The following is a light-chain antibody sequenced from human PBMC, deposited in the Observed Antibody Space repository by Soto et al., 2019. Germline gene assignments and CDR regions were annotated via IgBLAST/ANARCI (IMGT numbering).Light chain of an antibody. CDR1: QTVSKL. Sequence: DVQMTQSPSSLSASVGDRVTIACRASQTVSKLVNWYQQKPGKVPDILIYSASTLYSGVPSRFSGSGSGTEFTLTISNLQPEDFATYYCQQTYSLPRTFAQGTKVE. V-gene: IGKV1-39*01. CDR2: SAS. J-gene: IGKJ1*01. CDR3: QQTYSLPRT.